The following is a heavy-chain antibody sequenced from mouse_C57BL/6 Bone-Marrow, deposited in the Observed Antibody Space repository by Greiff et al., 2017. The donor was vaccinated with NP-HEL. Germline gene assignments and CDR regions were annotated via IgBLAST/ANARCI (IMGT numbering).Heavy chain of an antibody. D-gene: IGHD2-1*01. J-gene: IGHJ2*01. Sequence: QVQLQQSGPELVKPGASVKISCKASGYAFSSSWMNWVKQRPGKGLEWIGRIYPGDGDTNYNGKFKGKATLTADKSSSTAYMQLSSLTSEDSAVYFCGNYDFDYWGQGTTLTVSS. CDR3: GNYDFDY. V-gene: IGHV1-82*01. CDR2: IYPGDGDT. CDR1: GYAFSSSW.